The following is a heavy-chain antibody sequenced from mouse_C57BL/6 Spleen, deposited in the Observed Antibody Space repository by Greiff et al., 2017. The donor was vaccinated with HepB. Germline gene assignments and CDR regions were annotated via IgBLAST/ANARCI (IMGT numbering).Heavy chain of an antibody. CDR1: GYTFTGYW. CDR3: APYYDYGKFAY. CDR2: ILPGSGST. V-gene: IGHV1-9*01. Sequence: VQLQQSGAELMKPGASVKLSCKATGYTFTGYWIEWVKQRPGHGLEWIGEILPGSGSTNSNEKFKGKATFTADTSSNTAYMQRSSLTTEDSAIYYCAPYYDYGKFAYLSQGTLVTVSA. J-gene: IGHJ3*01. D-gene: IGHD2-4*01.